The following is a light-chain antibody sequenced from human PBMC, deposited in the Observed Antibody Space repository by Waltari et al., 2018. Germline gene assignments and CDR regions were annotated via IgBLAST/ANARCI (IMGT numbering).Light chain of an antibody. CDR3: QQYYGIPLT. Sequence: DIVMTQSPDPLAVSLGESATITCKSSHSVFFPSNNKSYLAWYQQKPRQPPKLLISWASTRESGVPDRFSGSGSGTQFTLTISSLQAEDVAVYSCQQYYGIPLTFGGGTKVEIK. V-gene: IGKV4-1*01. CDR2: WAS. J-gene: IGKJ4*01. CDR1: HSVFFPSNNKSY.